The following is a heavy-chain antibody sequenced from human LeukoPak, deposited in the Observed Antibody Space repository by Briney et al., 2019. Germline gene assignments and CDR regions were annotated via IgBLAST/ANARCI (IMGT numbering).Heavy chain of an antibody. Sequence: SETLSLTRAVYGGSFSGYYWSWIRQPPGKGLEWIGEINHSGSTNYNPSLKSRVTISVDTSKNQFSLKLSSVTAADTAVYYCARSGYCSGGSCYSWFSYYYYYMDVWGKGTTVTISS. CDR2: INHSGST. J-gene: IGHJ6*03. CDR3: ARSGYCSGGSCYSWFSYYYYYMDV. CDR1: GGSFSGYY. D-gene: IGHD2-15*01. V-gene: IGHV4-34*01.